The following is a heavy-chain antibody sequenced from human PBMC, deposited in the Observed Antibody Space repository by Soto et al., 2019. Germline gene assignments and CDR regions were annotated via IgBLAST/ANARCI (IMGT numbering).Heavy chain of an antibody. CDR2: INPNNGGT. CDR3: ARSLSTIGARPDY. CDR1: GYTFTGYY. Sequence: QVQLVQSGAEVKKPGASVKVSCKASGYTFTGYYMHWLRQAPGQGLEWMGWINPNNGGTHSAQKFQGRVTMTRDTYISTAYMELSSLRSDDAATYYCARSLSTIGARPDYWGQGTLVTISS. J-gene: IGHJ4*02. D-gene: IGHD6-6*01. V-gene: IGHV1-2*02.